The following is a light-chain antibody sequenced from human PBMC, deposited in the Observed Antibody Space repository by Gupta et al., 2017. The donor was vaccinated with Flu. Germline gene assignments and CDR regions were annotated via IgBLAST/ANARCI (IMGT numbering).Light chain of an antibody. CDR3: QQRSSWPLT. Sequence: GERATLSCRASQSVSNSLAWFQQKPGQAPRLLIYDASNRATSIPARFSGSGSGTDFTLTISSLEPEDFAVYYCQQRSSWPLTFGGGTRVEIK. J-gene: IGKJ4*01. CDR1: QSVSNS. CDR2: DAS. V-gene: IGKV3-11*01.